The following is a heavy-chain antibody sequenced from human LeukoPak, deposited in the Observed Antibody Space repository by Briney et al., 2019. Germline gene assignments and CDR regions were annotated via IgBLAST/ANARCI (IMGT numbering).Heavy chain of an antibody. D-gene: IGHD6-13*01. CDR3: ARTGYSSSWRHRFDYYYYMDV. J-gene: IGHJ6*03. Sequence: GGSLRLSCAASGFTFSSYWMSWVRQAQGRGLEWVANIKQDGSEKYYVDSVKGRFTISRDNAKNSLYLQMNSLRAEDTAVYYCARTGYSSSWRHRFDYYYYMDVWGKGTTVTISS. V-gene: IGHV3-7*01. CDR2: IKQDGSEK. CDR1: GFTFSSYW.